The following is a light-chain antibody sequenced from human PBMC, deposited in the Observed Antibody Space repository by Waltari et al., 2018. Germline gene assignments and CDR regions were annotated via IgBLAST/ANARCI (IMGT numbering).Light chain of an antibody. CDR3: QQSYSTWT. CDR2: VAS. CDR1: QSINTH. Sequence: DVQMTQSPSSSSASVGDRVIITCRASQSINTHLNWSQQKPGKAPKLLIYVASSLQSWVPSRFSGTGSGTDFTLTINSLQPEDFATYYCQQSYSTWTFGQGTKVEIK. V-gene: IGKV1-39*01. J-gene: IGKJ1*01.